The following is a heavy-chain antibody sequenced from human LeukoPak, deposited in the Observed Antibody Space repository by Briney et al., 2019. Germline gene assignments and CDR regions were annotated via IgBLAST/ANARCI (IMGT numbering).Heavy chain of an antibody. J-gene: IGHJ4*02. CDR3: ARDSSQTTGVYFDY. Sequence: GGSLRLSRVASGFTFSSYWMSWVRQAPGKGLEWGANIKQDGSEKYYVDSVKGRFTISRENAKNSLYLQMNSLRAEDTAVYYCARDSSQTTGVYFDYWGQGTLVTVSS. CDR1: GFTFSSYW. CDR2: IKQDGSEK. D-gene: IGHD4-11*01. V-gene: IGHV3-7*01.